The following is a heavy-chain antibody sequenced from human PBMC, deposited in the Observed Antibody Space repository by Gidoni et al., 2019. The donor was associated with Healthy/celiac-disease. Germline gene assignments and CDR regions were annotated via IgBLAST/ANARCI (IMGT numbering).Heavy chain of an antibody. Sequence: QVQLVQSGAEVKKPGSSVKVSCKASGGTSSSYAISWVRQAPGQGLEWMGGIIPIFGTANYAQKFQGRVTITADESTSTAYMELSSLRSEDTAVYYCASLYNWNYVWVGTGMDVWGQGTTVTVSS. CDR2: IIPIFGTA. D-gene: IGHD1-7*01. CDR3: ASLYNWNYVWVGTGMDV. V-gene: IGHV1-69*01. J-gene: IGHJ6*02. CDR1: GGTSSSYA.